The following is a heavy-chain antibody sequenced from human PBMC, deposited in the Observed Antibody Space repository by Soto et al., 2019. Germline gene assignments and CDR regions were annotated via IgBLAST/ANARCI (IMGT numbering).Heavy chain of an antibody. J-gene: IGHJ6*02. V-gene: IGHV1-69*13. CDR1: GGTFSSYA. D-gene: IGHD3-3*01. CDR2: IIPIFGTA. Sequence: ASVKVSCKASGGTFSSYAISWVRQAPGQGLEWMGGIIPIFGTANYAQKFQGRVTITADESTSTAYMELSSLRSEDTAVYYCARDEGYDFWSGYPVRNYYYGMDVWGQGTTVTVS. CDR3: ARDEGYDFWSGYPVRNYYYGMDV.